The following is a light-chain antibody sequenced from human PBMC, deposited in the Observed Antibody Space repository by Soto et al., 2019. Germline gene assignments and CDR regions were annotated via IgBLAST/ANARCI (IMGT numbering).Light chain of an antibody. Sequence: QSALTQPASVSGCPGQSITICCTGTSSDVGGYNYVSWYQHHPGKAPKLLIYDVSNRPSGISNRFSGSKSDNTASLTISGLQPEDEADYXCSSYTTSNTRQIVFGTGTRSPS. CDR2: DVS. CDR1: SSDVGGYNY. V-gene: IGLV2-14*03. CDR3: SSYTTSNTRQIV. J-gene: IGLJ1*01.